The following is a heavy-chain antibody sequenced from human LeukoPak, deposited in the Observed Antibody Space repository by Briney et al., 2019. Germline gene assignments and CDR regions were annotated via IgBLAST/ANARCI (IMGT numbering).Heavy chain of an antibody. CDR3: ARDPRPANDFWSGYPYYFDC. CDR2: IYYSGST. J-gene: IGHJ4*02. Sequence: PSETLSLTCTVSGGSLNTYYWSWIRQSPGKALEWIGYIYYSGSTSYNPSLKSRVTISVDTSKNQFSLKLSSVTAADTAVYYWARDPRPANDFWSGYPYYFDCWGQGTLVTVSS. D-gene: IGHD3-3*01. CDR1: GGSLNTYY. V-gene: IGHV4-59*01.